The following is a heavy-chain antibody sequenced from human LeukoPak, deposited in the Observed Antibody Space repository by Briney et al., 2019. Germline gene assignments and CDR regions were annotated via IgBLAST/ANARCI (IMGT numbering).Heavy chain of an antibody. J-gene: IGHJ3*02. Sequence: SETLSLTCTVSGGSISSYYWSWIRQPPGKELEWIGYIYYSGSTNYNPSLKSRVTISVDTSKNQFSLKLSSVTAADTAVYYCARVGARYCSSTSCSPDAFDIWGQGTMVTVSS. CDR1: GGSISSYY. CDR3: ARVGARYCSSTSCSPDAFDI. V-gene: IGHV4-59*01. CDR2: IYYSGST. D-gene: IGHD2-2*01.